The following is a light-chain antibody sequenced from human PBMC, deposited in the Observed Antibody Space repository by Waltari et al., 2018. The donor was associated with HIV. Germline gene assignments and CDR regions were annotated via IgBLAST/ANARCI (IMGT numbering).Light chain of an antibody. CDR1: SSDVRGYTY. V-gene: IGLV2-14*03. J-gene: IGLJ2*01. CDR3: RSYTSSRTVI. Sequence: QSALTQPASVSGSPGQSTPISCTGTSSDVRGYTYASWYQQHPGKAPKLMISDVSNRPSGVSDRFSGSKSGNTASLTISGLQAEDEADYYCRSYTSSRTVIFGGGTKLTVL. CDR2: DVS.